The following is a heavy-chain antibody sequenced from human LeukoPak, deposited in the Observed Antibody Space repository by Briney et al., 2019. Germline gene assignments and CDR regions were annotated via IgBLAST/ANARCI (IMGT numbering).Heavy chain of an antibody. D-gene: IGHD6-13*01. V-gene: IGHV3-11*03. J-gene: IGHJ4*02. Sequence: GGSLRLSCAASGFSFSDYSLSWIRQAPGKGLEWISYISYNSGCTDYADSVRGRFTISRDNAKNSVYLQMNSLRAEDTAVYYCASPTPGTNSDFWGQGTLVTVSS. CDR3: ASPTPGTNSDF. CDR2: ISYNSGCT. CDR1: GFSFSDYS.